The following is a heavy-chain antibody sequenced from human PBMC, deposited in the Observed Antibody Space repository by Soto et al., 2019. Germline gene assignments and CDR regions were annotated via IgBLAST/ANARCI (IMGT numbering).Heavy chain of an antibody. CDR3: ARGRYQPLLKKSWYFDY. Sequence: SETLSLTCAVYGGSFSGYYWSWIRQPPGKGLEWIGEINHSGSTNYNPSLKSRVTISVDTSKNQFSLKLSSVTAADTAVYYCARGRYQPLLKKSWYFDYWGQGTLVTVSS. CDR2: INHSGST. CDR1: GGSFSGYY. J-gene: IGHJ4*02. V-gene: IGHV4-34*01. D-gene: IGHD2-2*01.